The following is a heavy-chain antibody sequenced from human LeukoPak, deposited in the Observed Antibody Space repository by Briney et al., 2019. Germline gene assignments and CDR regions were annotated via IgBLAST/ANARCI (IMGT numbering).Heavy chain of an antibody. J-gene: IGHJ6*03. CDR3: AADRYYDFWSGYPPYMDV. V-gene: IGHV1-69*05. CDR2: TIAIFGTP. Sequence: SVTVSCKASGGSLNNYAFSWVRQAPGQGLEWVGGTIAIFGTPNYAQRFQDRVSITKDESTNTVYMELSSLRSEDTAVYYCAADRYYDFWSGYPPYMDVWGKGTTVTVSS. CDR1: GGSLNNYA. D-gene: IGHD3-3*01.